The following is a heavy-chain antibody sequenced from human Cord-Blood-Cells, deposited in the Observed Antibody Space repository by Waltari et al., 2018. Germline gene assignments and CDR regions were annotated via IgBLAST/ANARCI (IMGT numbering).Heavy chain of an antibody. CDR3: ARDPRSLLTGDTGTFDY. V-gene: IGHV1-2*02. CDR2: INPNSGGT. J-gene: IGHJ4*02. Sequence: QVQLVQSGAAVKTPGASVKVSCKASGYTFTGSYRHWVRQAPGPGLEWMGWINPNSGGTNYAQKFQGRVTMTRDTSISTAYMELSRLRSDDTAVYYCARDPRSLLTGDTGTFDYWGQGTLVTVSS. CDR1: GYTFTGSY. D-gene: IGHD7-27*01.